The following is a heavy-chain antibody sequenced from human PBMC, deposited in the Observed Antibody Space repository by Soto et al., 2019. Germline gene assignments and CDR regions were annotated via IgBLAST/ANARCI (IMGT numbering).Heavy chain of an antibody. CDR2: FDPEDDET. V-gene: IGHV1-24*01. J-gene: IGHJ4*02. CDR1: GYSLTELS. CDR3: ATAFLGYTYGHGGDY. D-gene: IGHD5-18*01. Sequence: ASVKVSCKVSGYSLTELSMHWVRQAPGKGLEWMGGFDPEDDETIYAQKFQGRVTMTEDTSTDTAYMELSSLRSDDTAVYFCATAFLGYTYGHGGDYWGQGTLVTVSS.